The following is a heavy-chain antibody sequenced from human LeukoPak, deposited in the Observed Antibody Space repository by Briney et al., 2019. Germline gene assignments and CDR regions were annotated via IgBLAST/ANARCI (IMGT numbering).Heavy chain of an antibody. CDR2: INPNSGGT. CDR3: ARDRARDSSGYYYPHGMDV. V-gene: IGHV1-2*04. Sequence: ASVKVSCKASGYTFTGYYMHWVRQAPGQGLEWMGWINPNSGGTNYAQKFQGWVTMTRDTSISTAYMELSRLRSDDTAVYYCARDRARDSSGYYYPHGMDVWGQGTTVTVSS. D-gene: IGHD3-22*01. J-gene: IGHJ6*02. CDR1: GYTFTGYY.